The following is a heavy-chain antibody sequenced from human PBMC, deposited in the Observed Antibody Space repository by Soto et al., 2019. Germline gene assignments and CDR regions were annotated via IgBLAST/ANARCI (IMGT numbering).Heavy chain of an antibody. CDR3: AINVVVPAAFDY. D-gene: IGHD2-2*01. Sequence: SETLSLTCTVSGGSISSSSYYWGWIRQPPGKGLEWIGSIYYSGSTYYNPSLKSRVTISVDTSKNQFSLKLSSVTAADTAVYYCAINVVVPAAFDYWGQGTLVTVSS. CDR2: IYYSGST. V-gene: IGHV4-39*01. J-gene: IGHJ4*02. CDR1: GGSISSSSYY.